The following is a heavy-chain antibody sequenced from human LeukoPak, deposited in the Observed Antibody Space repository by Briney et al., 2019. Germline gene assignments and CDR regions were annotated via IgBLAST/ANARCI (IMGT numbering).Heavy chain of an antibody. V-gene: IGHV4-34*01. CDR3: ARDGAPYYYGSGSLNWFDP. D-gene: IGHD3-10*01. J-gene: IGHJ5*02. Sequence: PSETLSLTCAVYGGSFSGYYWSWIRQPPGKGLEWIGEINHSGSTNYNPSLKSRVTISVDTSKNQFSLKLSSVTAADTAVYYCARDGAPYYYGSGSLNWFDPWGQGTLVTVSS. CDR1: GGSFSGYY. CDR2: INHSGST.